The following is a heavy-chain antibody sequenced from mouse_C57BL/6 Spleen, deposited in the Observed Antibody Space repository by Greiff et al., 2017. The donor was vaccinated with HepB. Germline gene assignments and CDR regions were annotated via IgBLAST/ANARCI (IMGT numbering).Heavy chain of an antibody. CDR3: ARYYYGSYYYFDY. Sequence: VKLQQSGAELARPGASVKLSCKASGYTFTSYGISWVKQRTGQGLEWIGEIYPRSGNTYYNEKFKGKATLTADKSSSTAYMELRSLTSEDSAVYFCARYYYGSYYYFDYWGQGTTLTVSS. CDR2: IYPRSGNT. J-gene: IGHJ2*01. CDR1: GYTFTSYG. D-gene: IGHD1-1*01. V-gene: IGHV1-81*01.